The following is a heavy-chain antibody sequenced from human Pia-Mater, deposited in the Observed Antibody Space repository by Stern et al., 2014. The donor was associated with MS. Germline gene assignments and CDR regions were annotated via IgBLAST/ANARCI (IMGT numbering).Heavy chain of an antibody. J-gene: IGHJ5*02. CDR1: GFTFGSCA. V-gene: IGHV3-30*18. Sequence: AQLVESGGGVVQPGRPLRLSCVASGFTFGSCAMHWVRQAPGKGLEWVAGVSYDGSNTYYAASVTGRFTIYRVNSQNTLYMQMSSLRPEDTAVYYCAKDRQYLTYFFDHWGQGSLVTVSS. CDR3: AKDRQYLTYFFDH. D-gene: IGHD2/OR15-2a*01. CDR2: VSYDGSNT.